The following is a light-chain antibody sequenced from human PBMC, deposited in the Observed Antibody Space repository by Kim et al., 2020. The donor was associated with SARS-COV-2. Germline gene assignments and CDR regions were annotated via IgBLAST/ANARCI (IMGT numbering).Light chain of an antibody. CDR2: RNN. CDR1: SSNIERNY. J-gene: IGLJ3*02. Sequence: QLVLTQPPSASETPGQRVTISCSGGSSNIERNYIYWYQQLPGTAPKLLIYRNNQRPSGVPDRFSGSKSGTSASLAISGLRSEDEGDYYCAAWDGSLSGWVFGGGTQLTVL. CDR3: AAWDGSLSGWV. V-gene: IGLV1-47*01.